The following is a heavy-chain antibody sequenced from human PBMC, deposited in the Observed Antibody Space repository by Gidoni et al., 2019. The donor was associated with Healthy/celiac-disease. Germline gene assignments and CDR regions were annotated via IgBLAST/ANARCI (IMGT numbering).Heavy chain of an antibody. CDR3: ARESFGGVIVISLRQGAFDI. J-gene: IGHJ3*02. CDR2: VNSDGSST. CDR1: GFTFSSYW. D-gene: IGHD3-16*02. V-gene: IGHV3-74*01. Sequence: EVQLVESGGGLVQPGGSLRRSCAASGFTFSSYWMHGVRQEPGKGLVWVSRVNSDGSSTSYADSVKGRFTISRDNAKNTLYLQMNSLRAEDTAVYYCARESFGGVIVISLRQGAFDIWGQGTMVTVSS.